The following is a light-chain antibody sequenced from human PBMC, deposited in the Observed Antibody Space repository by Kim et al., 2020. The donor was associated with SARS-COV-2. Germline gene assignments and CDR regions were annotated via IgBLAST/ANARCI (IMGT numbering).Light chain of an antibody. Sequence: LSITISCTRTSSDVGGYNYVSWYQQHPGKAPKLMIYDVSNRPSRVSNRFSGSKSGNTASLTISGLQAEDEADYYCSSYTSSSTLVFGGGTQLTVL. CDR1: SSDVGGYNY. CDR3: SSYTSSSTLV. J-gene: IGLJ2*01. V-gene: IGLV2-14*03. CDR2: DVS.